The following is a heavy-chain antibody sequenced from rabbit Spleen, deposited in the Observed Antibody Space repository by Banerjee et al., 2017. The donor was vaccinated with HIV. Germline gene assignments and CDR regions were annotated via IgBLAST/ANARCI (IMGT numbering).Heavy chain of an antibody. CDR3: VRDTWHFKL. CDR2: IYISGGST. J-gene: IGHJ4*01. V-gene: IGHV1S40*01. Sequence: QSLEESGGDLVKPGASLTLTCTASGFDLSSYYYMCWVRQAPGKGLEWIACIYISGGSTYYASWAKGRFTISETSSTTVTLQMTSLTAADTATYFCVRDTWHFKLWGQGTLVTVS. D-gene: IGHD3-1*01. CDR1: GFDLSSYYY.